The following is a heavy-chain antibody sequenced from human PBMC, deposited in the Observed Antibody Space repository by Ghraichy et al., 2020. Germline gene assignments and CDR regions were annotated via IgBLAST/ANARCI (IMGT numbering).Heavy chain of an antibody. J-gene: IGHJ2*01. CDR2: VHDTRGT. CDR3: AGSSSPGKVYWYFDL. V-gene: IGHV4-59*01. CDR1: DVSIGEYY. D-gene: IGHD6-13*01. Sequence: SETLSLTCTVSDVSIGEYYWTWIRQSPGMGLEWIGYVHDTRGTNYNPSLKSRVTISLETSKSQLSLELSSVTAADTAKYYCAGSSSPGKVYWYFDLWGRGAQVAVSS.